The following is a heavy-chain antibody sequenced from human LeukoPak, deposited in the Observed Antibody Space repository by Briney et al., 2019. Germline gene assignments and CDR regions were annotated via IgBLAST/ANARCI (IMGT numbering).Heavy chain of an antibody. Sequence: KPSETLSLTCGVSGYSISRGSYWGWIRQPPGKELEWIGSVYHSGSAYYNPSLKSRVTISVDTSKNQFSLEQTSVTAADTAVYYCAVGLHSGQFAFDIWGQGTMVTVSS. D-gene: IGHD5-24*01. CDR3: AVGLHSGQFAFDI. J-gene: IGHJ3*02. CDR2: VYHSGSA. CDR1: GYSISRGSY. V-gene: IGHV4-38-2*01.